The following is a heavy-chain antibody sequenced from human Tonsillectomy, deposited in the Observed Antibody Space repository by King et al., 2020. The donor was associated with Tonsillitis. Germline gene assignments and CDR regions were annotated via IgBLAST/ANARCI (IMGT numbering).Heavy chain of an antibody. CDR3: ARDRDSAFGY. V-gene: IGHV4-38-2*02. D-gene: IGHD3-10*01. Sequence: LQLQESGPGLVKPSETLSLTCAVSGTSISSGFYWGWIRQPPGKGLEWIGSIYHSGSTYYSPSLKGRVTISVDTSKNRFSLKLSSVTAADTAVYYCARDRDSAFGYWGQGTLITDSS. CDR2: IYHSGST. CDR1: GTSISSGFY. J-gene: IGHJ4*02.